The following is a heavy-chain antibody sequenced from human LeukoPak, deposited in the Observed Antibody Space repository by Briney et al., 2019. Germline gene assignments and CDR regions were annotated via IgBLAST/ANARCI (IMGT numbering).Heavy chain of an antibody. Sequence: PGGSLRLSCAASGYTFTSYAMHWVRQAPGQRLEWMGWINAGNGNTKYSQKFQGRVTITRDTSASTAYMELSSLRSEDTTVYYCARVGAAAGPYYFDYWGQGTLVTVSS. V-gene: IGHV1-3*01. J-gene: IGHJ4*02. CDR1: GYTFTSYA. CDR2: INAGNGNT. CDR3: ARVGAAAGPYYFDY. D-gene: IGHD6-13*01.